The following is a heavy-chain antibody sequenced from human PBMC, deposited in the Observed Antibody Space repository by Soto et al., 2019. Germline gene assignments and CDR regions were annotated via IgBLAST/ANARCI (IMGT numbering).Heavy chain of an antibody. CDR3: AASYYYGSGTPSATDY. V-gene: IGHV1-69*02. Sequence: GASVKVSCKASGGTFSSYTISWVRQAPGQGLEWMGRIIPILGIANYAQKFQGRVTITADKSTSTAYMELSSLRSEDTAVYYCAASYYYGSGTPSATDYWGQGTLVTVSS. D-gene: IGHD3-10*01. J-gene: IGHJ4*02. CDR2: IIPILGIA. CDR1: GGTFSSYT.